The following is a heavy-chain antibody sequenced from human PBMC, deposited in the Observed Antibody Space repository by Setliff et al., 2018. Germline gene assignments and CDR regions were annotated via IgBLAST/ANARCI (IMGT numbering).Heavy chain of an antibody. J-gene: IGHJ5*02. CDR1: GGTFSSYA. CDR2: IIPIFGTA. D-gene: IGHD3-22*01. CDR3: ARDMIVDFIRGGGWFDP. V-gene: IGHV1-69*13. Sequence: SVKVSCKAPGGTFSSYAISWVRQAPGQGLEWMGGIIPIFGTANYAQKFQGRVTITADESTSTAYMELSSLRSEDTAVYYCARDMIVDFIRGGGWFDPWGQGTLVTVSS.